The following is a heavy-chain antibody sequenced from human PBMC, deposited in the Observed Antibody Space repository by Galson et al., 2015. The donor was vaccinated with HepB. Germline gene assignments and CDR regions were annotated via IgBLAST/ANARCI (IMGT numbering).Heavy chain of an antibody. D-gene: IGHD3-10*01. J-gene: IGHJ6*02. V-gene: IGHV1-46*01. CDR3: ARTGPGGSGSFFYYGMDV. CDR1: GYTFTSYY. CDR2: INPSGGST. Sequence: SVKASCKASGYTFTSYYMHWVRQAPGQGLEWMGIINPSGGSTSYAQKFQGRVTMTRDTSTSTVYMELSSLRSEDTAVYYCARTGPGGSGSFFYYGMDVWGQGTTVTVSS.